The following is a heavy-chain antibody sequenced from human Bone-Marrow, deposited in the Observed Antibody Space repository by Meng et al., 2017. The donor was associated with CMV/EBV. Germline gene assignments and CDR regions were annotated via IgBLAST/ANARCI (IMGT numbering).Heavy chain of an antibody. CDR1: GYRFTSYW. Sequence: VEYLKISRKSSGYRFTSYWIGWVRQMTGKGLEWMGIIYPGDSDTRYSPSFRGQVAISADKSINTAYLQVRSLKASDTAMYYCARHNGWTTNYFDDWGQGTLVTVSS. D-gene: IGHD4-17*01. J-gene: IGHJ4*01. V-gene: IGHV5-51*01. CDR2: IYPGDSDT. CDR3: ARHNGWTTNYFDD.